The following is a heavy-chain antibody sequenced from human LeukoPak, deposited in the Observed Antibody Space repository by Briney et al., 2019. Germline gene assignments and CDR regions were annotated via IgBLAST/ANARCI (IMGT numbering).Heavy chain of an antibody. J-gene: IGHJ4*02. V-gene: IGHV3-20*04. D-gene: IGHD3-22*01. CDR2: INWNGGST. CDR3: ARATYYYDSSGYYHIRDYFDY. Sequence: GGSLRLSCAASGFTFDDYGMSWVRQAPGKGLEWVSGINWNGGSTGYADSVKGRFTISRDNAKNSLYLQMNSLRAEDTALYYCARATYYYDSSGYYHIRDYFDYWGQGTLVTVST. CDR1: GFTFDDYG.